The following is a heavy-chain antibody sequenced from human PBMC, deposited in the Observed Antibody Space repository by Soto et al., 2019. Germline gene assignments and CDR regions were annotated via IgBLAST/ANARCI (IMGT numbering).Heavy chain of an antibody. D-gene: IGHD2-15*01. CDR2: IYHSGST. CDR1: GGSISSGGYS. Sequence: SEXLSLTCAVSGGSISSGGYSWSWIRQPPGKGLEWIGYIYHSGSTYYNPSLKSRVTISVDRSKNQFSLKLSSVTAADTAVYYCARGQVVAAQHWGQGTLVTVSS. V-gene: IGHV4-30-2*01. J-gene: IGHJ4*02. CDR3: ARGQVVAAQH.